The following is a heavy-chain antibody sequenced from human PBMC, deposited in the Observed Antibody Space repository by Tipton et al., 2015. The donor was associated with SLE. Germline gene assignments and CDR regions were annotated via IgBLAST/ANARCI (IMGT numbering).Heavy chain of an antibody. Sequence: SLRLSCTTSGFIFSNYRMCWVRQAPGKGLEWVGRIKSKADGGTTDYVAPVKGRFTMSRDDTKNTLYLQMNSLRTEDTAVYYCIPRGYSGYWGQGTLVTVSS. V-gene: IGHV3-15*01. CDR1: GFIFSNYR. CDR2: IKSKADGGTT. J-gene: IGHJ4*02. CDR3: IPRGYSGY. D-gene: IGHD5-12*01.